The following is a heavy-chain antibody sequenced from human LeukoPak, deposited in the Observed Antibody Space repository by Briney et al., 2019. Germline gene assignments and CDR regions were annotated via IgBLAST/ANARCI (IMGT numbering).Heavy chain of an antibody. J-gene: IGHJ6*02. CDR2: ISSSSSTI. V-gene: IGHV3-48*02. CDR3: ARDGGPCSGGSCYPPYYYGMDV. CDR1: GFTFSSYS. D-gene: IGHD2-15*01. Sequence: GGSLRLSCAASGFTFSSYSMNWVRQAPGKGLEWVSYISSSSSTIYYADSVQGRFTISRDNAKDSLYLQMNSLRDEDTAVYYCARDGGPCSGGSCYPPYYYGMDVWGQGTTVTVSS.